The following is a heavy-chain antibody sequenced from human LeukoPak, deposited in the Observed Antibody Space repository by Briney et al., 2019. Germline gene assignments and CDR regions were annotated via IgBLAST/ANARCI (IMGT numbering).Heavy chain of an antibody. D-gene: IGHD5-18*01. J-gene: IGHJ4*02. Sequence: PGGSLRLSCAASGFTFSGYGMHWVRQAPGKGLEWVAVIWYDGSNKYYADSVKGRFTISRDNSKNTLYLQINSLRAEDTAVYYCAKDQPPERTRYGYGLFDYWGQGTLVTVSS. CDR1: GFTFSGYG. CDR3: AKDQPPERTRYGYGLFDY. CDR2: IWYDGSNK. V-gene: IGHV3-33*06.